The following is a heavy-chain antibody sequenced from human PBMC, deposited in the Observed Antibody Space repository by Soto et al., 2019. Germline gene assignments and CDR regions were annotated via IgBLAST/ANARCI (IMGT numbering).Heavy chain of an antibody. D-gene: IGHD1-26*01. CDR1: GDPLSYGGYY. CDR2: VYHPGPT. Sequence: QVQLQESGPGLVEPSQTLSLVCSVSGDPLSYGGYYWSWVRQSPGKALEWIGFVYHPGPTYYHPSLVSRGTMAVDMSKNEFSLKLTSVTAAVTASYYGAREGHSSWDWIDPWGQGILVTVSS. J-gene: IGHJ5*02. CDR3: AREGHSSWDWIDP. V-gene: IGHV4-31*03.